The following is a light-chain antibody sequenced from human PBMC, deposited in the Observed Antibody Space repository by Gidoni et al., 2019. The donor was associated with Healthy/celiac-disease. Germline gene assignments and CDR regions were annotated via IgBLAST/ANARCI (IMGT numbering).Light chain of an antibody. V-gene: IGKV1-39*01. CDR2: AAS. Sequence: QMTQSPSSLSASVGDRVTITGRASQSISSYLNWYQQKPGKAPKLLIYAASSLQSGVPSRFSGSGSGTDFTLTISSLQPEDFATYYCQQSYSTPTFGGGTKVEIK. CDR1: QSISSY. J-gene: IGKJ4*01. CDR3: QQSYSTPT.